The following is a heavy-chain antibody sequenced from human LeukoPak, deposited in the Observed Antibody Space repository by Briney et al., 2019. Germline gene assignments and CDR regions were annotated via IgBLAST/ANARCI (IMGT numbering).Heavy chain of an antibody. J-gene: IGHJ4*02. Sequence: GGSLRLSCAASGLTFSSYAMSWVRQAPWKGLECVSGISGSGGSTYYADSVKGRFTISRDNSKTTLYLQMNSLRAEDTAVYYCAKRPVVGDYYFDYWGQGTLVTVSS. CDR2: ISGSGGST. V-gene: IGHV3-23*01. D-gene: IGHD6-19*01. CDR1: GLTFSSYA. CDR3: AKRPVVGDYYFDY.